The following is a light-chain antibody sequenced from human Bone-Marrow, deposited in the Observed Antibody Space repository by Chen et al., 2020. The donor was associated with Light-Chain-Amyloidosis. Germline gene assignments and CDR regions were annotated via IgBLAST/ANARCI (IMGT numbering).Light chain of an antibody. Sequence: EIVLTQSPGTLSLSPGEGANLSCRASQTISSNYLTWYQQKLGQAPRLLIYGSSSRANGIPDRLTGSGSGTDFTLTINRLEPEDFAMYDCQEYGTSPVTFGGGTKVEIK. CDR2: GSS. CDR1: QTISSNY. J-gene: IGKJ4*01. V-gene: IGKV3-20*01. CDR3: QEYGTSPVT.